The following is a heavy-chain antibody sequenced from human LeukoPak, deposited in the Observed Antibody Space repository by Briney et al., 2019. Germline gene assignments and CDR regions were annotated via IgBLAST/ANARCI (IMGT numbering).Heavy chain of an antibody. Sequence: PGGSLRLSCAASGFTFSSYSMNWVRQAPGKGLEWVSSISSSSSYIYYADSVKGRFTISRDNAKNSLYLQMNSLRAEDTAVYYCARDVISGSYYYFDYWGQGTLVTVSS. CDR3: ARDVISGSYYYFDY. J-gene: IGHJ4*02. CDR1: GFTFSSYS. CDR2: ISSSSSYI. V-gene: IGHV3-21*01. D-gene: IGHD1-26*01.